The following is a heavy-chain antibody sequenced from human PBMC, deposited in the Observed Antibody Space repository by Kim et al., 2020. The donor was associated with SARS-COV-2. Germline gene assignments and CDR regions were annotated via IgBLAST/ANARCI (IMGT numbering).Heavy chain of an antibody. Sequence: GGSLRLSCAASGFTFSGSAMHWVRQASGKGLEWVGRIRSKANSYATAYAASVKGRFTISRDDSKNTAYLQMNSLKTEDTAVYYCTSLRYCSSTSCYTVGYWGQGTLVTVSS. CDR1: GFTFSGSA. CDR3: TSLRYCSSTSCYTVGY. J-gene: IGHJ4*02. V-gene: IGHV3-73*01. CDR2: IRSKANSYAT. D-gene: IGHD2-2*02.